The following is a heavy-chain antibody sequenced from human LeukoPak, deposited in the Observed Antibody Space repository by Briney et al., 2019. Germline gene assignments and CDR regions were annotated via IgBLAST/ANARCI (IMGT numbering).Heavy chain of an antibody. D-gene: IGHD4-23*01. J-gene: IGHJ4*02. CDR3: ATSGYGGNTRFDS. CDR1: GGSISGNNYF. CDR2: LYYSAST. Sequence: SETLSLTCTVSGGSISGNNYFWGWIRQPPGKGLEWIGSLYYSASTYYHNPSLKGRVVISVDTSKHQFSLRLSSVTAEDSAVYYCATSGYGGNTRFDSWGQGILVTVCS. V-gene: IGHV4-39*01.